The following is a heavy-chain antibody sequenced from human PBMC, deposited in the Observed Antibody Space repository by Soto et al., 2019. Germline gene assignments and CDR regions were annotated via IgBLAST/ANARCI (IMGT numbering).Heavy chain of an antibody. CDR1: GFTFSSYV. V-gene: IGHV3-23*01. CDR2: ISGSGGST. CDR3: AKDQGQWLVGYFDY. Sequence: EVQLLESGGGLVQPGGSLRLSCAASGFTFSSYVMSWVRQAPGKGLEWVSAISGSGGSTYYADSVKGRFTISRDNSKNTLYLQMNSLGAEDTAVYYCAKDQGQWLVGYFDYWGQGTLVTVSS. J-gene: IGHJ4*02. D-gene: IGHD6-19*01.